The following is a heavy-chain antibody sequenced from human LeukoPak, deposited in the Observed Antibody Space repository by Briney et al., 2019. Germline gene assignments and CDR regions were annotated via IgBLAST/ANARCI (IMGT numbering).Heavy chain of an antibody. CDR1: GASVSSTTHD. V-gene: IGHV4-39*07. CDR2: ISYSGGT. J-gene: IGHJ4*02. Sequence: SETLSLTCTVSGASVSSTTHDWGWIRQPPGKGLEWIGSISYSGGTYYNPSLKSRVTISVDTSKNQFSLKLSSVTAADTAVYYCARYWLGSGYWGQGTLVTVSS. CDR3: ARYWLGSGY. D-gene: IGHD3-10*01.